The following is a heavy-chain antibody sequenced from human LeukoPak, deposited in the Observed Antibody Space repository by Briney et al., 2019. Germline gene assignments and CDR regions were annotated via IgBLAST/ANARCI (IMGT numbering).Heavy chain of an antibody. D-gene: IGHD3-22*01. V-gene: IGHV1-46*01. CDR1: GYTFTSYY. CDR3: AREVDSSGYWGGYFDY. J-gene: IGHJ4*02. CDR2: INPSDGST. Sequence: ASVKVSCKASGYTFTSYYMHWVRQAPGQGLEWMGIINPSDGSTSYAQKFQGRVTMTRDTSTSTVYMELSSLRSEDTAVYYCAREVDSSGYWGGYFDYWGQGTLVTVSS.